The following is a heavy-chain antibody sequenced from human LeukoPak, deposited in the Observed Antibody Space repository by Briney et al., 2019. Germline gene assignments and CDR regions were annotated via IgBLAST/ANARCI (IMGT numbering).Heavy chain of an antibody. D-gene: IGHD3-16*01. J-gene: IGHJ4*02. Sequence: GGSLRLSCAASGFTVSSSNYMNWVRQAPGKGLEWVSGIYTGGTTYYTDSVKGRFTISRDNPNNTLYLQMHSLRAEDTAVYYRARGISRFGIWGQGTLVTVSS. CDR3: ARGISRFGI. CDR1: GFTVSSSNY. V-gene: IGHV3-66*01. CDR2: IYTGGTT.